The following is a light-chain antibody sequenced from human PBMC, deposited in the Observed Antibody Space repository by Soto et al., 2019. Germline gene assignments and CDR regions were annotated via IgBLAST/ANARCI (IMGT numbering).Light chain of an antibody. CDR1: QDISNY. V-gene: IGKV1-33*01. Sequence: DIQMTQSPSSLSASVGDMVTITFQASQDISNYLNWYQQKPGKAPKLLISDASNLETGVPSRFSGRRSGTDFTCTISSLQPEDIAAYLCQQYGDLPITFGQGTRLEIK. J-gene: IGKJ5*01. CDR3: QQYGDLPIT. CDR2: DAS.